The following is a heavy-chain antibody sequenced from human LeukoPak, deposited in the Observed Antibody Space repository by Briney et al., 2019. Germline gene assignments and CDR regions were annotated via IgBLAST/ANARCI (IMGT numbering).Heavy chain of an antibody. Sequence: KSSETLSLTCTVPGGSISSSSYYWGWIRQPPGKGLEWIGSIYYSGSTYYNPSLKSRVTISVDTSKNQLSLKLSSVTAADTAVYYCARRGYYYDSSGNFQDDYWGQGTLVTVSS. CDR1: GGSISSSSYY. CDR3: ARRGYYYDSSGNFQDDY. D-gene: IGHD3-22*01. V-gene: IGHV4-39*01. J-gene: IGHJ4*02. CDR2: IYYSGST.